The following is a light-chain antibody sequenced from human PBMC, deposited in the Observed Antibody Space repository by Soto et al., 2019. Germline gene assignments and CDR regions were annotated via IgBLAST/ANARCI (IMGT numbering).Light chain of an antibody. CDR2: SAS. Sequence: EIVMTQSPDTLSVSPGERATLSCRASQSISSNLAWYQQKPGQAPRLLIYSASTRATGIPARFSGSGSETEFTLTISSLQSEDVAVYYCQQYINWPPTYTFGQGTKLEIK. CDR3: QQYINWPPTYT. CDR1: QSISSN. V-gene: IGKV3-15*01. J-gene: IGKJ2*01.